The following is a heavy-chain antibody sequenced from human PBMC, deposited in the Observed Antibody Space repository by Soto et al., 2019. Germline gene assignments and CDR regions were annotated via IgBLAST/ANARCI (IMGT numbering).Heavy chain of an antibody. CDR2: ISWNSGSI. Sequence: EVQLVESGGGLVQPGRSLRLSCAASGFTFDDYAMHWVRQAPGKGLEWVSGISWNSGSICYADSVRGRFTISGDNAKNSLYLQMNMLRAEDTALYYGGTGYFGSSWYRGYFQNWGQGTLVTVSS. CDR1: GFTFDDYA. D-gene: IGHD6-13*01. V-gene: IGHV3-9*01. CDR3: GTGYFGSSWYRGYFQN. J-gene: IGHJ1*01.